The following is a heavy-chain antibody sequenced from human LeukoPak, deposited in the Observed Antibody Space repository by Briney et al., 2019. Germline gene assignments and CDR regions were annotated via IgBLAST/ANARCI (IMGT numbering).Heavy chain of an antibody. CDR3: ARVALSQGLDA. V-gene: IGHV3-74*01. J-gene: IGHJ5*02. CDR2: LNSDGSST. CDR1: GFTFSSYW. Sequence: GSLRLSCAASGFTFSSYWMHWVRQAPGKGLVWVSRLNSDGSSTVYADSVKGRFTISRDNAENKLYLQMNSLRVEDTAVYYCARVALSQGLDAWGQGTLVTVSS. D-gene: IGHD3-10*01.